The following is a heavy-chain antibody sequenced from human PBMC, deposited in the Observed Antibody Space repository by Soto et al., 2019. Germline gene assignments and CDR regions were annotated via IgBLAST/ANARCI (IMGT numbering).Heavy chain of an antibody. CDR3: ARRYYDSSGAPPLYGMDV. Sequence: ASVKVSCKASGGTFSSYAISWVRQAPGQGLEWMGGIIPIFGTANYAQKFQGRVTITADESTSTAYMELSSLRTEDTAVYYCARRYYDSSGAPPLYGMDVWGQGTTVTVSS. D-gene: IGHD3-22*01. V-gene: IGHV1-69*13. CDR1: GGTFSSYA. J-gene: IGHJ6*02. CDR2: IIPIFGTA.